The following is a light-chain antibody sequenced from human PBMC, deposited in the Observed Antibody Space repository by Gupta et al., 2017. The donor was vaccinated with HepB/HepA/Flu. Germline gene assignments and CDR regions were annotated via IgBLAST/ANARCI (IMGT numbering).Light chain of an antibody. V-gene: IGKV1-5*03. CDR1: RSISSW. J-gene: IGKJ2*01. Sequence: DIHMTQSPSTLSASVRDRVTITYRASRSISSWLAWYQQKPGKAPKLLIYKASSVESGVPSRFSGSGSGTEFTLTISSLQPDDFATYYCQQDNSYSSTFGQGTKMEIK. CDR3: QQDNSYSST. CDR2: KAS.